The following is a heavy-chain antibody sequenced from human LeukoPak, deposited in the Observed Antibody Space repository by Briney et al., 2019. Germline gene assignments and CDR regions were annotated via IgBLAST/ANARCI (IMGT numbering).Heavy chain of an antibody. CDR3: ARDLDYAPYYFDY. CDR1: GGTFSSYA. V-gene: IGHV1-69*04. CDR2: IIPILGIA. J-gene: IGHJ4*02. Sequence: SVKVSCKASGGTFSSYAISWVRQAPGQGLEWMGRIIPILGIANYAQKFQGRVTITADKSTSTAYMELSSLRSEDTAVYYCARDLDYAPYYFDYWGQGTLVTVSS. D-gene: IGHD4-17*01.